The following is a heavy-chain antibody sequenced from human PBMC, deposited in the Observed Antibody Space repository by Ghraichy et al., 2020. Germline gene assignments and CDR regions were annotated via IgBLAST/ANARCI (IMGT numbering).Heavy chain of an antibody. J-gene: IGHJ6*02. Sequence: GGSLRLSCAASGFTFSSYAMSWVRQAPGKGLEWVSAISGSGGSTYYADSVKGRFTISRDNSKNTLYLQMNSLRAEDTAVYYCAKGEAWSGYYRRYYYGMDVWGQGTTVTVSS. V-gene: IGHV3-23*01. D-gene: IGHD3-3*01. CDR3: AKGEAWSGYYRRYYYGMDV. CDR2: ISGSGGST. CDR1: GFTFSSYA.